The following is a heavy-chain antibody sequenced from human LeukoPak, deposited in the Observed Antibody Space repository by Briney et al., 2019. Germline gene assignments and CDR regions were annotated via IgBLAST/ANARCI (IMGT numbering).Heavy chain of an antibody. CDR3: ARDGPRIVGAKGGSSDY. Sequence: GGSLRLSCAASGFSFSGFEMNWIRQAPGKGLEWVSYISIGGSTIYYADSVKGRFTISRDNAKNSLYLQMNSLRAEDTAVYYCARDGPRIVGAKGGSSDYWGQGTLVTVSS. CDR2: ISIGGSTI. J-gene: IGHJ4*02. CDR1: GFSFSGFE. V-gene: IGHV3-48*03. D-gene: IGHD1-26*01.